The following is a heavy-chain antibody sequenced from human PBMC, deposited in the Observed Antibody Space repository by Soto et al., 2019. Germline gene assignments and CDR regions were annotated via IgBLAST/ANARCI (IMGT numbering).Heavy chain of an antibody. CDR1: EFTVTNNE. Sequence: PGGSLRLSCAASEFTVTNNEMSWVRQAPGKGLEWVSILYSGGNTYYADSVEGRFTISRDSAKNTLYLHMNSLRAEDTAVYYCALRRVAYADFWGQGTRVTVS. CDR3: ALRRVAYADF. V-gene: IGHV3-53*01. J-gene: IGHJ4*02. D-gene: IGHD2-2*01. CDR2: LYSGGNT.